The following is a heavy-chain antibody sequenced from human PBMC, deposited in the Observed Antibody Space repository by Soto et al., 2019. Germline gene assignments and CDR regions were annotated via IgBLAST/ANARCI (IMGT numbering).Heavy chain of an antibody. CDR2: IHHSGST. CDR1: GDSIDSSHYY. CDR3: ARGSMATLYFDY. J-gene: IGHJ4*02. V-gene: IGHV4-31*03. D-gene: IGHD3-10*01. Sequence: SETLSLTCTVSGDSIDSSHYYWNWIRQHPEKGLEWIGYIHHSGSTYYNPSLKSRLAISVDTSRNQFSLKVSSVTAADTAVYYCARGSMATLYFDYWGQRALVTVSS.